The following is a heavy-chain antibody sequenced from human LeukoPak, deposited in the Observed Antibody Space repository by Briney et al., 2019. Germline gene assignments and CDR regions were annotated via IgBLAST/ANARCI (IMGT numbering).Heavy chain of an antibody. V-gene: IGHV1-2*06. J-gene: IGHJ4*02. Sequence: GASVKVSCKASGYTFTGYYMHWVRQAPGQGLEWMGRINPNSGGTNYAQKFQGRVTMTRDTSISTAYMDLSRLRSDDTAVYYCAGSSSWYVIDYWGQGTLVTVSS. CDR3: AGSSSWYVIDY. D-gene: IGHD6-13*01. CDR2: INPNSGGT. CDR1: GYTFTGYY.